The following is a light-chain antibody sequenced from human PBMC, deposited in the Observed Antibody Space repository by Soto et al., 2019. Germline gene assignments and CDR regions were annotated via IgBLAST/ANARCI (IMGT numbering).Light chain of an antibody. CDR1: QNIRNF. J-gene: IGKJ4*01. CDR2: GAS. CDR3: EQSNSAPLTFPLT. V-gene: IGKV1-39*01. Sequence: DIQMTQSPSSLSASVGDRVTITCRASQNIRNFLNWYQQKPGKAPKLLIYGASSLESGVPPRFSGSGSGTDFNLTSTSLQPEEFATYVCEQSNSAPLTFPLTFGGGTKVEIK.